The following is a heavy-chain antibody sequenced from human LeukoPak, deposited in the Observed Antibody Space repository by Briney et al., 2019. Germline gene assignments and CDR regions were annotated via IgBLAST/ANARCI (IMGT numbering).Heavy chain of an antibody. CDR2: IKSKADGGTT. J-gene: IGHJ5*02. CDR3: AKEDGWLDP. V-gene: IGHV3-15*01. CDR1: GFTFSYAW. Sequence: PGGSLRLSCAASGFTFSYAWMSWVRQAPGKGLEWVGRIKSKADGGTTDYAAPVKGRFTIPRDDSKNTLYLQMNSLKTEDTAIYYCAKEDGWLDPWGQGTLVTVFS.